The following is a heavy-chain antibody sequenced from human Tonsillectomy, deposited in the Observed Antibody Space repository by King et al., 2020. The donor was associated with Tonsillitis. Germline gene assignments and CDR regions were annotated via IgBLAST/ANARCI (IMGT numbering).Heavy chain of an antibody. CDR3: TTATYYYDSSGYYSDFDY. V-gene: IGHV3-15*01. CDR2: IKSKTDGGTT. Sequence: DVQLVESGGGLVKPGGSLRLSCAASGFTFSNAWMSWVRQAPGKGLEWVGRIKSKTDGGTTDYAAPVKGRFTISRDDSKNTLYLQMNSLKTEDTAVYYCTTATYYYDSSGYYSDFDYWGQGTRGTVSS. CDR1: GFTFSNAW. J-gene: IGHJ4*02. D-gene: IGHD3-22*01.